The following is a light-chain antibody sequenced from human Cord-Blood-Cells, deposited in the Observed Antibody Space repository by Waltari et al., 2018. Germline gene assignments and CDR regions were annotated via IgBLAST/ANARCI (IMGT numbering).Light chain of an antibody. Sequence: DIVMTQSPDSLAVSLGERATINSKSTQSVLYSSKNKQYLTWYQQTPGQPPKLLIYWGSTRESGVPDRFSGSGSGTDFTLTISSLQAEDVAVYYCQQYYSTPYTFGQGTKLEIK. CDR3: QQYYSTPYT. V-gene: IGKV4-1*01. J-gene: IGKJ2*01. CDR1: QSVLYSSKNKQY. CDR2: WGS.